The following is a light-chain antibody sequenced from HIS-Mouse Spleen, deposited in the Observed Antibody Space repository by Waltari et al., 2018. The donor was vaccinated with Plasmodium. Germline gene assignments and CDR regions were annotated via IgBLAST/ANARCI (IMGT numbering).Light chain of an antibody. CDR3: QAWDSSTAWV. CDR1: KLGDKD. CDR2: QDS. J-gene: IGLJ2*01. Sequence: SYELTQPPSVSVSPGQTASITCSGDKLGDKDACWYQQKPGQSPVLFKYQDSKRPTGIPSRVSGYSSGNTATLTISGTQARDEADYYCQAWDSSTAWVFGGGTKLTVL. V-gene: IGLV3-1*01.